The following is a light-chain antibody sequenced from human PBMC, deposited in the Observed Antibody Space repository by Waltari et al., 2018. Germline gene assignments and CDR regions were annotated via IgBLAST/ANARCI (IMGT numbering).Light chain of an antibody. CDR3: QQYYRSPLT. CDR2: WAS. Sequence: DIVMTQSPDSLAVSLGERATINCKSSQSVLYSSNNKNYLAWYQQKPGQPPKLLIYWASTRESGVPDRFSGSGSGTDFTLTISSLQAEDVAVYYCQQYYRSPLTCGGGTKVEIK. J-gene: IGKJ4*01. CDR1: QSVLYSSNNKNY. V-gene: IGKV4-1*01.